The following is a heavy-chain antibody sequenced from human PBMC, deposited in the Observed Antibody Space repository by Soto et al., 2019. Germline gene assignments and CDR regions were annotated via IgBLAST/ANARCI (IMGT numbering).Heavy chain of an antibody. CDR3: VKENTPVMTRGWFGP. Sequence: QVPLQQSGPGLVKPSETLSLTCSVSVDSTSSYCWSWVRQTAGKGLEWIGRMYTTGTTNYNPSLKSRVTMSIDTSKRQFSLKLSSVTAADTAVYYCVKENTPVMTRGWFGPWGQGTLVTVSS. CDR1: VDSTSSYC. V-gene: IGHV4-4*07. J-gene: IGHJ5*02. D-gene: IGHD2-21*01. CDR2: MYTTGTT.